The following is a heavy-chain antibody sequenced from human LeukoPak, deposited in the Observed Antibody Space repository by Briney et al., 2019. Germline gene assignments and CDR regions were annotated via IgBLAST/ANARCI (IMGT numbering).Heavy chain of an antibody. Sequence: ASVKVSCKASGYTFTGYYMHWVRQAPGQGLEWMGWINPNSGGTNYAQKFQGRVTMTRDTSISTAYMELSRLRSDDTAVYYCARGRRGYCSSTSCRYYFDYRGQGTLVTVSS. CDR2: INPNSGGT. D-gene: IGHD2-2*01. V-gene: IGHV1-2*02. J-gene: IGHJ4*02. CDR1: GYTFTGYY. CDR3: ARGRRGYCSSTSCRYYFDY.